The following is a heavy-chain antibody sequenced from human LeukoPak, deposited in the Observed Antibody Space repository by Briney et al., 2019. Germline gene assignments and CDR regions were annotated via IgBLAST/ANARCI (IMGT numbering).Heavy chain of an antibody. CDR2: IIPIFGTA. V-gene: IGHV1-69*13. CDR1: GGTFSSYA. J-gene: IGHJ4*02. D-gene: IGHD2-15*01. CDR3: ARGHCSGGSCYYFDY. Sequence: ASVKVSCKASGGTFSSYAISWVRQAPGQGLEWRGGIIPIFGTANYAQKFQGRVTITADESTSTAYMELSSLRSEDTAVYYCARGHCSGGSCYYFDYWGQGTLVTVSS.